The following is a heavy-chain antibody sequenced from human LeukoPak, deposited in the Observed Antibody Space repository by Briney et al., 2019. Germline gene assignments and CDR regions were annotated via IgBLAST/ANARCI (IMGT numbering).Heavy chain of an antibody. D-gene: IGHD3-10*01. Sequence: ASVKVSCKASGYTFTSYGISWVRQAPGQGLEWMGWISAYNGNTNYAQKLQGRVTMTTDTSTSTAYMELRSLRSDDTAVYYCARDQERYYYGSGSYYIPFDYWGQGTLVTVSS. V-gene: IGHV1-18*01. CDR2: ISAYNGNT. CDR1: GYTFTSYG. CDR3: ARDQERYYYGSGSYYIPFDY. J-gene: IGHJ4*02.